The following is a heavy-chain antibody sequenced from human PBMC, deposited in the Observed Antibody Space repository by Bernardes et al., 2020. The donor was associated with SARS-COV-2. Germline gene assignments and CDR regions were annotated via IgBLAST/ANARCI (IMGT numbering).Heavy chain of an antibody. V-gene: IGHV3-23*01. D-gene: IGHD1-1*01. J-gene: IGHJ6*02. Sequence: GGSLRLSCAASGFIFSRNAMTWVRQAPGKGLEWLSGISCSGGSTYYADSVKGRFTISRNNSKNTLYLQMNSLKAEDTAIYYCAKCVQGSYAMDVWGQGTKVTVAS. CDR2: ISCSGGST. CDR3: AKCVQGSYAMDV. CDR1: GFIFSRNA.